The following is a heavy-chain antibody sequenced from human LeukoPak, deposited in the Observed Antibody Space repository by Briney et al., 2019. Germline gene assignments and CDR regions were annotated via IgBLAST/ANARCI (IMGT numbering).Heavy chain of an antibody. D-gene: IGHD5-24*01. J-gene: IGHJ6*03. CDR3: ARMDYSYYYMDV. Sequence: SVKVSCKTSGGTSDYYAISWVRQRPGQGLDWLGRIIPIFSVTNYAQKFQGRVSITAANSTSTVYMEVTALRSEDTALYYCARMDYSYYYMDVWGKGTSVTVSS. V-gene: IGHV1-69*04. CDR2: IIPIFSVT. CDR1: GGTSDYYA.